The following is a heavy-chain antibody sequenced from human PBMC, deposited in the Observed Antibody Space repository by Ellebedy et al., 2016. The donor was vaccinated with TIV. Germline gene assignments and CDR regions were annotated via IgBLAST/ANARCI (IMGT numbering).Heavy chain of an antibody. V-gene: IGHV3-7*01. D-gene: IGHD4-17*01. Sequence: GGSLRLSCAASRFSFSSYWMSWVRQAPGKGLEWVANINQDGSEKHYVDSVKGRFTISRDNAKNSLYLEMNSLRAEDTAVYYCATDGSYGDYLSPAHAFEIWGQGTMVAVSS. CDR3: ATDGSYGDYLSPAHAFEI. CDR1: RFSFSSYW. CDR2: INQDGSEK. J-gene: IGHJ3*02.